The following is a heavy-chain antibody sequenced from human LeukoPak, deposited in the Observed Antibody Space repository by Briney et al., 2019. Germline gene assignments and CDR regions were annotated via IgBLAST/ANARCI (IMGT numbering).Heavy chain of an antibody. D-gene: IGHD3-10*01. V-gene: IGHV4-34*01. CDR3: ATYHYGSGSYHNHPNFDS. Sequence: PSETLSLTCAVYGGSFSGYYWGWIRQPPGKGLEWIGEIKHSGSTTYNPSLKSRVTISLDTSKNQVSLKLNSVTAADTAVYYCATYHYGSGSYHNHPNFDSWGQGTLVTVSS. CDR2: IKHSGST. J-gene: IGHJ4*02. CDR1: GGSFSGYY.